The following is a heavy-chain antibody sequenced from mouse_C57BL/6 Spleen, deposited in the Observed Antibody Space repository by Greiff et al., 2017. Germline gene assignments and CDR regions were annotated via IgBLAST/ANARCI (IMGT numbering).Heavy chain of an antibody. J-gene: IGHJ4*01. Sequence: EVQLVESGGGLVKPGGSLKLSCAASGFTFSDYGMHWVRQAPEKGLEWVAYISSGSSTIYYADTVKGRFTISRDNAKNTLFLQMTSLRSEDTAMYYCARYCYGPYAMDYWGQGTSVTVSS. CDR3: ARYCYGPYAMDY. D-gene: IGHD1-1*01. CDR2: ISSGSSTI. CDR1: GFTFSDYG. V-gene: IGHV5-17*01.